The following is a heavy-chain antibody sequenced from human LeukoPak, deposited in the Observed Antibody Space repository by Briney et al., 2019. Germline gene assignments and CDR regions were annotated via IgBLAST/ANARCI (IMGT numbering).Heavy chain of an antibody. CDR1: GYTFTSYD. Sequence: SVKVSCKASGYTFTSYDINWVRQATGQGLEWMGWMNPNSGNTGYAQKFQGRGTMTTDTSTSTASMELRSLRSDDTAVYYCARGSAVAGTGNWFDPWGQGTLVTVSS. D-gene: IGHD6-19*01. CDR2: MNPNSGNT. J-gene: IGHJ5*02. V-gene: IGHV1-8*01. CDR3: ARGSAVAGTGNWFDP.